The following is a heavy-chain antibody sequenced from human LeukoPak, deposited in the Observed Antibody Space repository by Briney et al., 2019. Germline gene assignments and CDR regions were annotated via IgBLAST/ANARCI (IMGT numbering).Heavy chain of an antibody. CDR1: GYTFTGYY. Sequence: ASVKVSCKASGYTFTGYYMHWVRQAPGQGLEWMGWINPNSGGTNYAQKFQGRVTMTRDTSISTAYMELSRLRSDDTAVYYCARDGSLVTHWGWFDPWGQGTLVTVSS. V-gene: IGHV1-2*02. D-gene: IGHD4-23*01. CDR2: INPNSGGT. J-gene: IGHJ5*02. CDR3: ARDGSLVTHWGWFDP.